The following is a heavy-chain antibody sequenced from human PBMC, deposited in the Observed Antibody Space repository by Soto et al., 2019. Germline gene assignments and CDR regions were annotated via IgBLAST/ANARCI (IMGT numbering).Heavy chain of an antibody. J-gene: IGHJ4*02. CDR3: AREAYYDFWSGRYFDY. D-gene: IGHD3-3*01. Sequence: SETLSLTCTVSGGSISSGGYYWSWIRQHPGKGLEWIGYIYYSGSTYYNPSLKSRVTISIDTSKNQFSLKLSSVTAADTAVYYCAREAYYDFWSGRYFDYWGQGTLVTVSS. CDR2: IYYSGST. V-gene: IGHV4-31*03. CDR1: GGSISSGGYY.